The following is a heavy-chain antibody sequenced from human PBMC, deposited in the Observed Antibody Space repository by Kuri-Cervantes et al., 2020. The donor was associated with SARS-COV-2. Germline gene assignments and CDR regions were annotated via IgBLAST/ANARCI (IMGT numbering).Heavy chain of an antibody. CDR1: GFTFGDYA. Sequence: GGSLRLSCTASGFTFGDYAMSWVRQAPGKGLEWVGFIRSKAYGGTTEYAASVKGRFTISRDDSKSIAYLQMNSLKTEDTAVYHCTRDNFWSGFFDYWGQGTLVTVSS. CDR2: IRSKAYGGTT. J-gene: IGHJ4*02. CDR3: TRDNFWSGFFDY. D-gene: IGHD3-3*01. V-gene: IGHV3-49*04.